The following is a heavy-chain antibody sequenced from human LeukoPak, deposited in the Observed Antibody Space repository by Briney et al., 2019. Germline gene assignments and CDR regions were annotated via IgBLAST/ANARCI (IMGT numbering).Heavy chain of an antibody. CDR1: GFTVSNYY. Sequence: GGSLRLSCAASGFTVSNYYMHWVRQAPGKGLEWVSVIYSGGSIYYADSVKGRFIISRDNSKNTLDLQLNSLRAEDTAVYYCARDESWSNYYNFMDVWGKGTTVTVSS. V-gene: IGHV3-66*01. CDR2: IYSGGSI. J-gene: IGHJ6*03. D-gene: IGHD6-13*01. CDR3: ARDESWSNYYNFMDV.